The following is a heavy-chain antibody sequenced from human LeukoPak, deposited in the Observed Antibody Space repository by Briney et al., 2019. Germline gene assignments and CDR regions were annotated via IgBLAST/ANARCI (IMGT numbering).Heavy chain of an antibody. V-gene: IGHV3-48*02. Sequence: PGGSLRLSCAGSGFTFSSYSMNWVRQAPGKGLEWVSYISSSSSTIYYADSVKGRFTISRDNAKNSLYLQMNSLRDEDTAVYYCASNRYSGCSSSFDYWGQGTLVTVSS. CDR1: GFTFSSYS. D-gene: IGHD1-26*01. CDR3: ASNRYSGCSSSFDY. CDR2: ISSSSSTI. J-gene: IGHJ4*02.